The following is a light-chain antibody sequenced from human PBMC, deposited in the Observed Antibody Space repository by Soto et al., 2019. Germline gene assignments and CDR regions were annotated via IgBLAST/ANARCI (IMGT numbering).Light chain of an antibody. CDR3: QQYNSYCT. V-gene: IGKV1-5*01. J-gene: IGKJ1*01. Sequence: DIPMTQSPSTLSASVGDRVTITCRASQSISSWLDWYQQKPGKDPKLLIYDASSLESGVPSRFSGSGSGTEFTLTISSLQPDDFATYYCQQYNSYCTVGQGTKVEIK. CDR2: DAS. CDR1: QSISSW.